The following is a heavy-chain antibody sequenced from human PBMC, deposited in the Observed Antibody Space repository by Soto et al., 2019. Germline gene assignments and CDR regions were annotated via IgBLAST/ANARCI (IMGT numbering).Heavy chain of an antibody. CDR2: IYHSGST. CDR3: ARDTDSNCDGGYFDY. D-gene: IGHD4-4*01. Sequence: SETLSLTCAVSGGSISSSNWWSWVRQPPGKGLEWIGEIYHSGSTNYNPSLKSRVTLSVDTSKNQFSLKLSSVTAADTAVYYCARDTDSNCDGGYFDYWGQGTLVTVSS. J-gene: IGHJ4*02. CDR1: GGSISSSNW. V-gene: IGHV4-4*02.